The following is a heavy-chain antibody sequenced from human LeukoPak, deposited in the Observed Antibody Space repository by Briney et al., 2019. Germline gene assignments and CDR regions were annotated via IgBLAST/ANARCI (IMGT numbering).Heavy chain of an antibody. J-gene: IGHJ6*03. CDR3: ARDPYSGSYGPYYYYYMDV. CDR1: GFTFSSYS. Sequence: GGSLRLSCAASGFTFSSYSMNWVRQAPGKGLEWVSSITSSSTYIYYADSVKGRFTISRDNAKNSLYLQMNSLRAEDTAVYYCARDPYSGSYGPYYYYYMDVWGEGTTVTISS. D-gene: IGHD1-26*01. CDR2: ITSSSTYI. V-gene: IGHV3-21*01.